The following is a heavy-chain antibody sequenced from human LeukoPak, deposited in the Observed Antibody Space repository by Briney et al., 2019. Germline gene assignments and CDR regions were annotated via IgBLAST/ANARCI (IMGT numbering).Heavy chain of an antibody. V-gene: IGHV1-69*13. Sequence: ASVKVSCKASGGTFSSYAISWVRQAPGQGLEWMGGIIPIFGTANYAQKFQGKVTISADDSTSTAYMELSSLRSEDTAVYYCAKDCSGGSCYGTFFAYAFDIWGQGTMVTVSS. CDR2: IIPIFGTA. CDR3: AKDCSGGSCYGTFFAYAFDI. J-gene: IGHJ3*02. CDR1: GGTFSSYA. D-gene: IGHD2-15*01.